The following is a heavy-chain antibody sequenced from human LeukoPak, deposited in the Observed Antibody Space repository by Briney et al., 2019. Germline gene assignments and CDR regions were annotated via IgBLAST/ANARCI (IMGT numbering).Heavy chain of an antibody. Sequence: GRSLRLSCAASGFTFSSYGMHWVGQAPGKGLEWVAVISYDGSNKYYADSVKGRFTISRDNSKNTLYLQMNSLRAEDTAVYYCAKMGLYYGSGSYYNKGSFDYWGQETLVTVSS. CDR3: AKMGLYYGSGSYYNKGSFDY. J-gene: IGHJ4*02. CDR2: ISYDGSNK. CDR1: GFTFSSYG. D-gene: IGHD3-10*01. V-gene: IGHV3-30*18.